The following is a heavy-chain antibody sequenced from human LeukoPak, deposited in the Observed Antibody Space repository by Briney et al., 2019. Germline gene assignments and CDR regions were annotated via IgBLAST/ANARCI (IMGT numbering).Heavy chain of an antibody. CDR2: IKSKTDGGTT. V-gene: IGHV3-15*01. CDR1: GFTFSNAW. D-gene: IGHD3-22*01. J-gene: IGHJ3*02. Sequence: GGSLRLSCAASGFTFSNAWMSWVRQAPGKGLEWVGRIKSKTDGGTTDYAAPVKGRFTISRDDSKNTLYLQMNSLKTEDTAVYYCTSSGYTTLDAFDIWGQGTMVTVSS. CDR3: TSSGYTTLDAFDI.